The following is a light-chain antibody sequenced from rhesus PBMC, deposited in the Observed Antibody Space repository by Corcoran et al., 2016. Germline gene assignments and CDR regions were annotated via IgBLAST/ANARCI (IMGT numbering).Light chain of an antibody. CDR1: ENVNNY. J-gene: IGKJ4*01. CDR3: QHGYGTPLT. CDR2: KAS. V-gene: IGKV1-74*01. Sequence: DIQMTQSPSSLSASVGDRVTITCRASENVNNYLNWYQQKPGKTPKRLIHKASTLQSGVPSRFSGSGSGTDDTFPNSRLQPEAVAAYYCQHGYGTPLTFGGGTKVE.